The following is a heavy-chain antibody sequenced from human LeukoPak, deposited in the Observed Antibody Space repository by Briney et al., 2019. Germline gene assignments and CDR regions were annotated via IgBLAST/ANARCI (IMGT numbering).Heavy chain of an antibody. J-gene: IGHJ5*02. CDR3: ARLGGRRYYDILTGYDTPHNWFDP. V-gene: IGHV1-18*01. CDR2: ISAYNGNT. CDR1: GYTFTSSG. Sequence: ASVKVSCKASGYTFTSSGISWVRQAPGQGLEWMGWISAYNGNTNYAQKLQGRVTMTTDTSTSTAYMELRSLRSDDTAVYYCARLGGRRYYDILTGYDTPHNWFDPWGQGTLVTVSS. D-gene: IGHD3-9*01.